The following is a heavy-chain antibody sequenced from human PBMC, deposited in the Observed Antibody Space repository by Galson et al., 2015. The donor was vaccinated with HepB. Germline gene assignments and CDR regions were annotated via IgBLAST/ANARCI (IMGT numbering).Heavy chain of an antibody. V-gene: IGHV1-69*13. CDR3: ARQGYYYDSSGFDAFDI. CDR2: IIPIFGTA. CDR1: GGTFSSYA. Sequence: SVKVSCKASGGTFSSYAISWVRQAPGQGLEWMGGIIPIFGTANYAQKFQGRVTITADESTSTVYMELSSLRSEDTAVYYCARQGYYYDSSGFDAFDIWGQGTMVTVSS. D-gene: IGHD3-22*01. J-gene: IGHJ3*02.